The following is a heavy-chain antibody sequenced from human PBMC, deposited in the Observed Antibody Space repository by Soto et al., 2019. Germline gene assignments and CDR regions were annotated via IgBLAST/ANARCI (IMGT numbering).Heavy chain of an antibody. Sequence: GESLRLPRAASGLTLSRYTMHGVRQAPGKGLEWVAVISYDGNNKYYADSVKGRFTISRDTSQNTLSLQMNSLRHEDTAVYYCSRFRYERPVDSWLQGTLVTVSA. CDR3: SRFRYERPVDS. CDR2: ISYDGNNK. V-gene: IGHV3-30-3*01. J-gene: IGHJ4*02. CDR1: GLTLSRYT. D-gene: IGHD3-3*01.